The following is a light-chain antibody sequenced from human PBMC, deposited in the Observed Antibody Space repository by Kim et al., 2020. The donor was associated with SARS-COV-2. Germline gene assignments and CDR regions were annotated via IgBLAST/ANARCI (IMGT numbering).Light chain of an antibody. CDR3: KEHKIPPQT. Sequence: VGEGVTTPCRASKDIRIDLSGYHQNQGKAPNCLFYVASSWQRGVPSSLSGSGFGTVFTLPIGSLNPENLATNYCKEHKIPPQTFGQGTKVEIK. J-gene: IGKJ1*01. CDR2: VAS. CDR1: KDIRID. V-gene: IGKV1-17*01.